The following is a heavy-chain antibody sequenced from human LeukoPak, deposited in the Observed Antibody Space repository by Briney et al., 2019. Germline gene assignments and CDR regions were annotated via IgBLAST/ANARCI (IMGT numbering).Heavy chain of an antibody. D-gene: IGHD1-7*01. CDR1: GYTFTSYG. V-gene: IGHV1-46*01. Sequence: ASVKVSCKASGYTFTSYGISWVRQAPGQGLEWMGIINPSGGSTSYAQKFQGRVTMTRDTSTSTVYMELSSLRSEDTAVYYCARDFRELFDYWGQGTLVTVSS. J-gene: IGHJ4*02. CDR3: ARDFRELFDY. CDR2: INPSGGST.